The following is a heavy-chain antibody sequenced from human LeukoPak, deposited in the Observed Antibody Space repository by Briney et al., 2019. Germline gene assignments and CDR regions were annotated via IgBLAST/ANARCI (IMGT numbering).Heavy chain of an antibody. J-gene: IGHJ4*02. D-gene: IGHD6-13*01. CDR3: AKDQLVGVASSFDY. Sequence: GGSLRLSCAASGFTFSSYAMSWVRQAPGKGLEWVSAISGSGGSTYYADSVKGRFTTSRDNSKNTLYLQMNSLRAEDTAVYYCAKDQLVGVASSFDYWGQGTLVTVSS. CDR1: GFTFSSYA. CDR2: ISGSGGST. V-gene: IGHV3-23*01.